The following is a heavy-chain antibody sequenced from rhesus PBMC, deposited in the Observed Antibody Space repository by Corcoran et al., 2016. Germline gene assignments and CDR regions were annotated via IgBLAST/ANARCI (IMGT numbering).Heavy chain of an antibody. CDR1: GGSISSNY. J-gene: IGHJ4*01. CDR2: IYGSGSST. Sequence: QVQLQESGPGLVKPLETLSLTCAVSGGSISSNYWSWIRQPPGKGLEWIGYIYGSGSSTNYNPSLNSRVTLSVDTSKNQFSLKLSSVTAADTAVYYCAREGGSSGWYNWGQGVLVTVSS. V-gene: IGHV4S11*01. CDR3: AREGGSSGWYN. D-gene: IGHD6-31*01.